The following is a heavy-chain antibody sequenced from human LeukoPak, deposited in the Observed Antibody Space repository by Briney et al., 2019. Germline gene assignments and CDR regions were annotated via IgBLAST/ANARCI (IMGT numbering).Heavy chain of an antibody. CDR1: GFTFTNAW. D-gene: IGHD6-25*01. CDR2: IYSGGST. V-gene: IGHV3-66*02. Sequence: GGSLRLSCAASGFTFTNAWMSWVRQAPGKGLEWVSVIYSGGSTYYADSVKGRFTVSRDNSKNTLYLQMNSLRAEDTAVYYCARAADMDVWGKGTTVTVSS. CDR3: ARAADMDV. J-gene: IGHJ6*03.